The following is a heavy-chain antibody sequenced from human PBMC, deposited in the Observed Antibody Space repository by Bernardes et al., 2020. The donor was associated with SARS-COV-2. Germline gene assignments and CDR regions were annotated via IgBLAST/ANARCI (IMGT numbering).Heavy chain of an antibody. CDR1: GNTFTSYA. V-gene: IGHV1-69*01. D-gene: IGHD1-26*01. CDR3: ARSGTYPDAFDI. J-gene: IGHJ3*02. Sequence: SLKGSCKTSGNTFTSYAVIWVRQAPGQGLECMGGIIPLFGTTNYAQNFQGRVTIAADESTSTVYMELSSLRSEDTAMYYCARSGTYPDAFDIWGQGTMVTVSS. CDR2: IIPLFGTT.